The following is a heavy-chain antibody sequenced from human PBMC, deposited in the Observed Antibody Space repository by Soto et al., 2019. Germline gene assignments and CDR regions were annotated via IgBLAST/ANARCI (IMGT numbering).Heavy chain of an antibody. CDR3: ARDYDFWSGRYYGMDV. V-gene: IGHV3-30-3*01. J-gene: IGHJ6*01. D-gene: IGHD3-3*01. CDR2: ISYDGSNK. Sequence: QVQLVESGGGVVQPGRSLRLSCAASGFTFSSYAMHWVRQAPGKGLEWVAVISYDGSNKYYADSVKGRFTISRDNSKNTLYLQMNSLRAEDTAVYYCARDYDFWSGRYYGMDVW. CDR1: GFTFSSYA.